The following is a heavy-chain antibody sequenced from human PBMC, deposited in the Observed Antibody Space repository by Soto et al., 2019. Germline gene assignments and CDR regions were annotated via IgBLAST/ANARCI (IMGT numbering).Heavy chain of an antibody. V-gene: IGHV1-2*02. D-gene: IGHD6-13*01. J-gene: IGHJ4*01. CDR1: GYRFIDYF. CDR3: TASSWTGAGLDF. CDR2: INPKSGGT. Sequence: ASVKVSCKXSGYRFIDYFMHWVRRAPGQGLEWMGWINPKSGGTKIAQKFQGRTTMTRDTSINTAYMELSSLTSDDTAVYYCTASSWTGAGLDFWGQGTPVTVSS.